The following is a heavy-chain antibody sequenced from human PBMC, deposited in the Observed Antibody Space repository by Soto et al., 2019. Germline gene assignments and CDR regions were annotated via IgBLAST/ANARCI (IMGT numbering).Heavy chain of an antibody. J-gene: IGHJ4*02. CDR3: ARGTIPSSGWYKRNHLFDY. V-gene: IGHV3-33*01. D-gene: IGHD6-19*01. CDR1: GFTFSSYG. Sequence: QVQLVESGGGVVQPGRSLRLSCAASGFTFSSYGMHWVRQAPGKGLEWVAVIWYDGSNKYYADSVKGRFTISRDNSTNTLYLKMNSLRAEDTAVYYCARGTIPSSGWYKRNHLFDYWGQGTLVTVSS. CDR2: IWYDGSNK.